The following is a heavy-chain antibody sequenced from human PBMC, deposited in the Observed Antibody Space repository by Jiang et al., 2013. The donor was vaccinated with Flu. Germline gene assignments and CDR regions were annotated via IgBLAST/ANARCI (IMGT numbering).Heavy chain of an antibody. CDR3: ARDDPYSTSTGGLDY. D-gene: IGHD6-6*01. J-gene: IGHJ4*02. Sequence: QLLESGGGLVKPGGSLRLSCAASGFTFSGYSMNWVRQAPGKGLEWVSSITSAGSYKYYADSVKGRFTISRDNAKNSLYLQMDSLRAEDTAVYYCARDDPYSTSTGGLDYWGQGTLVTVSS. CDR2: ITSAGSYK. CDR1: GFTFSGYS. V-gene: IGHV3-21*01.